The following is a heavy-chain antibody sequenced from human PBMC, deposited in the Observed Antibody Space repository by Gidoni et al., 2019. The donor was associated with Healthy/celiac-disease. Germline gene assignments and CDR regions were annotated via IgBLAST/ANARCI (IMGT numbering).Heavy chain of an antibody. CDR1: GFTFSSHG. Sequence: QVQLVESGGGVVQPGRSLRLSCEASGFTFSSHGIHWVRQAPGKGLEWVSVRGYDGSNKYYADSVKGRFTISRDNSKNTLYLQMNSLRAEDTAVYYCARGDSYYDSSGYYPRGPIFDYWGQGTLVTVSS. CDR2: RGYDGSNK. CDR3: ARGDSYYDSSGYYPRGPIFDY. V-gene: IGHV3-33*01. J-gene: IGHJ4*02. D-gene: IGHD3-22*01.